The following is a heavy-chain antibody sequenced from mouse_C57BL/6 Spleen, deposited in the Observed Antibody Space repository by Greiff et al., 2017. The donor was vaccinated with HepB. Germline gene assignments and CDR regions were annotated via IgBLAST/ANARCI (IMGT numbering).Heavy chain of an antibody. Sequence: EVQLQESGAELVRPGASVKLSCTASGFNIKDDYMHWVKQRPEQGLEWIGWIDPENGDTEYASKFQGKATITADTSSNTAYLQLSSLTAEDTAVYYCTPEGNYGAYWGQGTLVTVSA. V-gene: IGHV14-4*01. D-gene: IGHD2-1*01. CDR3: TPEGNYGAY. CDR1: GFNIKDDY. CDR2: IDPENGDT. J-gene: IGHJ3*01.